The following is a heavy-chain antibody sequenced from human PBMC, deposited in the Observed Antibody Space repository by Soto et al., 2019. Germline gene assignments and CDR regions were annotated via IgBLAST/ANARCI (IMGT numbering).Heavy chain of an antibody. V-gene: IGHV4-30-4*01. CDR3: DTVRAHYFEY. J-gene: IGHJ4*02. CDR2: IYYTGST. Sequence: HVQLQESGPGMVKPSQTLSLTCTVSGGSISSDYYYWSWIRQPPGKGLEWLAFIYYTGSTYYNPSLKRRLTISIETSKNQFSLSLRSVTAADPAVYYCDTVRAHYFEYWGQGTLVTVSS. CDR1: GGSISSDYYY.